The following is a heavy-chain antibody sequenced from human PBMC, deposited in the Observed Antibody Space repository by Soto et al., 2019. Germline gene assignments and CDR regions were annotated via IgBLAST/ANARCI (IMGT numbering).Heavy chain of an antibody. J-gene: IGHJ4*02. CDR3: ARDYMAVVD. CDR2: IYHSGST. D-gene: IGHD2-15*01. V-gene: IGHV4-31*03. Sequence: SETLSLTCTVSGSSISSGSYYWSWIRQHPGKGLEWIGYIYHSGSTYYNPSLKSRATISLDTSKDQFSLKLSSVTAADTAVYYCARDYMAVVDWGQGTLVTVSS. CDR1: GSSISSGSYY.